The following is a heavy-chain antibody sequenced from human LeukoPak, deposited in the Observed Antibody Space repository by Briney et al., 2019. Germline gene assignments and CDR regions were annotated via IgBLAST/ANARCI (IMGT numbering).Heavy chain of an antibody. Sequence: GASVKVSCEASGYTFTGYYMHWVRQAPGQGLEWMGWINPNSGGTNYAQKFQGRVTMTRDTSISTAYMELSRLRSDDTAVYYCARESGDCSSTSCPFDYWGQGTLVTVSS. CDR2: INPNSGGT. J-gene: IGHJ4*02. D-gene: IGHD2-2*01. CDR1: GYTFTGYY. V-gene: IGHV1-2*02. CDR3: ARESGDCSSTSCPFDY.